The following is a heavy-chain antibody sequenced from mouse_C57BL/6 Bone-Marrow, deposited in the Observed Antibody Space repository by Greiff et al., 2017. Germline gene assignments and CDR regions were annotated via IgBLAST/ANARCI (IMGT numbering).Heavy chain of an antibody. Sequence: VQLQQPGAELVKPGASVKLSCKASGYTFTSYWMHWVKQRPGRGLEWIGRIDPNSGGTKYNEKFKSKATLTVDKPSSTAYMQRSSLTSEDSAVYYCARVGVGYHAGWYFDVWGTGTTVTVSS. V-gene: IGHV1-72*01. D-gene: IGHD2-2*01. CDR1: GYTFTSYW. CDR2: IDPNSGGT. J-gene: IGHJ1*03. CDR3: ARVGVGYHAGWYFDV.